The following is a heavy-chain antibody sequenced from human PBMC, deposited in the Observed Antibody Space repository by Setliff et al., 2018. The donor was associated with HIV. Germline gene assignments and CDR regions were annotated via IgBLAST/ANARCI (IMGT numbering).Heavy chain of an antibody. Sequence: GESLKISCHLSGYSFVDFWIGWVRQMPGKGLEWVGFIYPGDSDSRYNPSFRGQVTISADKSTTTAYLDWASLKASDTAMYYCVRYIGAAAGYIDHWGQGTLVTVSS. CDR1: GYSFVDFW. V-gene: IGHV5-51*01. D-gene: IGHD6-25*01. CDR3: VRYIGAAAGYIDH. J-gene: IGHJ4*02. CDR2: IYPGDSDS.